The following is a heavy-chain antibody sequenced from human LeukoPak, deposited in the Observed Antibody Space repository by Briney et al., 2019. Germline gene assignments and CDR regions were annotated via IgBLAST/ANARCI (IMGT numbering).Heavy chain of an antibody. D-gene: IGHD3-3*01. CDR1: GYTFTGYY. CDR3: AREFGHYDFWIGYQRDYFDY. Sequence: ASVKVSCKASGYTFTGYYMHWVRRAPGQGLEWMGWINPNSGGTNYAQKFQGRVTMTRDTSISTAYMELSRLRSDDTAVYYCAREFGHYDFWIGYQRDYFDYWGQGTLVTVSS. CDR2: INPNSGGT. V-gene: IGHV1-2*02. J-gene: IGHJ4*02.